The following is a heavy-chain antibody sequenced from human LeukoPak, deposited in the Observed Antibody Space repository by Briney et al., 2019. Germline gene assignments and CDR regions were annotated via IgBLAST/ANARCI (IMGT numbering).Heavy chain of an antibody. CDR2: TYYSGNP. CDR1: GGSIRTSSYY. CDR3: ARDWNYYWFDT. V-gene: IGHV4-39*07. Sequence: PSETLFLTCTVAGGSIRTSSYYWGWVRQPPGKGLEWIGSTYYSGNPYYNPSLKSRVSISIDTSKNQLSLRLSSVTAADTAAYYCARDWNYYWFDTWGQGTLVTVSS. D-gene: IGHD1-7*01. J-gene: IGHJ5*02.